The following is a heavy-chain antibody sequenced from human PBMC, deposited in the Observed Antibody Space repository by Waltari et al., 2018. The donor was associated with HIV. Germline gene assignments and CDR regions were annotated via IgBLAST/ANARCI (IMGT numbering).Heavy chain of an antibody. CDR2: IWYEGSNK. CDR3: AREDLLYCGGDCYPGDY. D-gene: IGHD2-21*02. J-gene: IGHJ4*02. CDR1: ASTSLSYG. V-gene: IGHV3-33*08. Sequence: QVQRLEPGGGGVHPVRSLRLPCAASASTSLSYGSRWVRQAPGKGLEGVAVIWYEGSNKYYADSVKGRFTISRDNSKNTRYLQMNSLRAEDTAVYYCAREDLLYCGGDCYPGDYWGQGTLVTVSS.